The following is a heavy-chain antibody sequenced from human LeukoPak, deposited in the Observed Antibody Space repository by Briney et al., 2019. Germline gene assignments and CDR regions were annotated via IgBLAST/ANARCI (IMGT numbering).Heavy chain of an antibody. CDR1: GGSISSGGYY. J-gene: IGHJ4*02. CDR3: ARDNEWFGIDY. V-gene: IGHV4-31*03. Sequence: PSETLSLTRTVSGGSISSGGYYWSWFRQHPGKGLEWIGFIYYSGKSYYKPSLKSRVTISVDTSKNQFSLRLNSVTAADTAVYYCARDNEWFGIDYWGQGTLVTVSS. CDR2: IYYSGKS. D-gene: IGHD3-10*01.